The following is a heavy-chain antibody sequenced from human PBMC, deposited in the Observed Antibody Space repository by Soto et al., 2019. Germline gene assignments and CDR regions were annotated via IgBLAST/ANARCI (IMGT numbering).Heavy chain of an antibody. V-gene: IGHV3-23*01. CDR2: ISGSGGST. J-gene: IGHJ4*02. CDR3: AKAPGYSSSWYTDY. CDR1: GFTFSSYA. D-gene: IGHD6-13*01. Sequence: GGSLRLSCAASGFTFSSYAMSWVRQAPGKGLEWVSAISGSGGSTYYADSVKGRFTISRDNSKNTLYLQMNSLRAEDTAVYYCAKAPGYSSSWYTDYWGQGTLVTVSS.